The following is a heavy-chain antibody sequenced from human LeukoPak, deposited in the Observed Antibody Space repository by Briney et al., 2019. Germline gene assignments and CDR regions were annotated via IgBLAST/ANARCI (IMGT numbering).Heavy chain of an antibody. J-gene: IGHJ4*02. CDR1: GGTFSSYA. CDR2: IIPIFGTA. Sequence: GASVKVSCKASGGTFSSYAISWVRQAPGQGLEWMGGIIPIFGTANYAQKFQGRVTITADESTSTAYMELSSLRSEDTAVYYCARRLRGPPEQWLEPWGQGTLVTVSS. D-gene: IGHD6-19*01. V-gene: IGHV1-69*13. CDR3: ARRLRGPPEQWLEP.